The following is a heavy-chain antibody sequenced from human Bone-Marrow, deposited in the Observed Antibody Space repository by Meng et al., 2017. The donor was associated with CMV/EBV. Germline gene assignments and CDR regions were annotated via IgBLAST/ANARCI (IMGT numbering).Heavy chain of an antibody. CDR3: ARGEVGAPRLFDF. V-gene: IGHV3-48*03. D-gene: IGHD1-26*01. Sequence: GGSLRLSCAASGFTFSSYEMNWVRQAPGKGLEWVSYISSSGSTIYYADSVKGRFTISRDNAKNSLYLQMNSLRAEDTAVYYCARGEVGAPRLFDFWGQGTRVTVYS. J-gene: IGHJ4*02. CDR1: GFTFSSYE. CDR2: ISSSGSTI.